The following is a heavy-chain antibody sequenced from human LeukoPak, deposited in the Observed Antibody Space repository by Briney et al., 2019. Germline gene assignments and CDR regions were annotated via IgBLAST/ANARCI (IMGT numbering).Heavy chain of an antibody. D-gene: IGHD3-22*01. CDR1: GFTFSSYW. CDR2: IKEDGSEK. J-gene: IGHJ3*02. Sequence: PGGSLRLSCAASGFTFSSYWMSWVRQAPGKGLEWVANIKEDGSEKYYVDSVKGRFTISRDNAKNSLNLQMNSLRAEDTAVYYCARDPHYDSSGYDPHDAFDIWGQGTVVTVSS. V-gene: IGHV3-7*01. CDR3: ARDPHYDSSGYDPHDAFDI.